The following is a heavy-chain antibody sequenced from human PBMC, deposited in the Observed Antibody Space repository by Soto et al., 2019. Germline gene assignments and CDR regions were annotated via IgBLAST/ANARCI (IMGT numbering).Heavy chain of an antibody. V-gene: IGHV3-23*01. D-gene: IGHD1-26*01. CDR2: ISASVGLK. CDR1: GSLFITYA. Sequence: EVQLSESGGDLRQPGGSRRLSGAASGSLFITYALPGVRQPPGKGLGWASGISASVGLKYYADSVQGRFTVSRDNSKNILYLQMDNLGDGDTALYYCAREVGAPSGWLDPWGQGTQVTVSS. J-gene: IGHJ5*02. CDR3: AREVGAPSGWLDP.